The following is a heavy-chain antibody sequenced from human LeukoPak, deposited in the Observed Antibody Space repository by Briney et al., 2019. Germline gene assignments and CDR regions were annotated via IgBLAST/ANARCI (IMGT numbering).Heavy chain of an antibody. CDR3: ARGGADYDPWDYYGMDV. V-gene: IGHV4-4*07. Sequence: SETLSLTCTVSGGSISSYYWSWIRQPAGKGLEWIGRIYTSGGTNYNPSLKSRVTMSVDTSKNQFSLKLSSVTAADTAVYYCARGGADYDPWDYYGMDVWGQGTTVTVSS. J-gene: IGHJ6*02. CDR1: GGSISSYY. D-gene: IGHD3-16*01. CDR2: IYTSGGT.